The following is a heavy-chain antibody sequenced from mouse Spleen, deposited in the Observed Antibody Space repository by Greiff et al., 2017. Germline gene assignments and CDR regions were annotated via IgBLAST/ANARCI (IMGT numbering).Heavy chain of an antibody. Sequence: EVKLVESGGGLVQPGGSMKLSCAASGFTFSDAWMDWVSPSPEKGLEWVAEISNKANNHTTYYAVSVKGRFTISRDDSKSSVYLQMYSLSAEDTGIYYCTGDYVWFAYWGQGTLVTVSA. CDR1: GFTFSDAW. CDR2: ISNKANNHTT. J-gene: IGHJ3*01. CDR3: TGDYVWFAY. V-gene: IGHV6-6*01. D-gene: IGHD2-4*01.